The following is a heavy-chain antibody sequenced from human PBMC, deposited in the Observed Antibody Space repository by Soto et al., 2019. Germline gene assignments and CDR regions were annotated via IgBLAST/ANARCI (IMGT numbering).Heavy chain of an antibody. V-gene: IGHV4-59*01. CDR3: ARALNVQDSSTGWLSASDY. D-gene: IGHD2-2*01. Sequence: SETLSLTCTGSGGSISSYYWSWIRQPPGKGLEWIGYIYYSGSTNYNPSLKSRVTISVDTSKNQFSLKLSSVTAAATAVHYCARALNVQDSSTGWLSASDYCGRGHLVTVSS. CDR2: IYYSGST. J-gene: IGHJ4*02. CDR1: GGSISSYY.